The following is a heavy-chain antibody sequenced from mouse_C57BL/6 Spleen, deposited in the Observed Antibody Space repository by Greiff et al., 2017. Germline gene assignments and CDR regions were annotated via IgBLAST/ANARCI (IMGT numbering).Heavy chain of an antibody. Sequence: QVQLQQPGAELVKPGASVKLSCKASGYTFTSYWMQWVKQRPGQGLEWIGEIDPSDSYTNYNQKFKGKATLTVDTSSSTAYMQLSSLTSEDSAVYYCARPRGRSADYFESRGEGTPLSQS. CDR2: IDPSDSYT. CDR1: GYTFTSYW. CDR3: ARPRGRSADYFES. V-gene: IGHV1-50*01. J-gene: IGHJ2*02. D-gene: IGHD6-1*01.